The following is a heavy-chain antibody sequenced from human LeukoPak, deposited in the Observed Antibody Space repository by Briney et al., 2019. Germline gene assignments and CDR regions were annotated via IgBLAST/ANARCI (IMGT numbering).Heavy chain of an antibody. Sequence: PGGSLRLSCAASGFTFSSYSMNWVRQAPGKGLEWVSSISSSSSYIYYADSVKGRFTISSDNAKNSLYLQMNSLRAEDTAVYYCATPRGSGSYLAFDYWGQGTLVTVSS. D-gene: IGHD1-26*01. CDR2: ISSSSSYI. V-gene: IGHV3-21*01. CDR3: ATPRGSGSYLAFDY. J-gene: IGHJ4*02. CDR1: GFTFSSYS.